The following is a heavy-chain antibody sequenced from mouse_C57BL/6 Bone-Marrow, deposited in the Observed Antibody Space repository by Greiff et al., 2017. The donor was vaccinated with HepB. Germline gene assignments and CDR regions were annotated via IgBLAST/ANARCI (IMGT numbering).Heavy chain of an antibody. D-gene: IGHD1-1*01. CDR3: ARRPGSSYLYYFDY. V-gene: IGHV5-6*02. J-gene: IGHJ2*01. CDR1: GFTFSSYG. CDR2: ISSGGSYT. Sequence: EVMLVESGGDLVKPGGSLKLSCAASGFTFSSYGMSWVRQTPDKRLEWVATISSGGSYTYYPDSVKGRFTISRDNAKNTLYLQMSSLKSEDTAMYYCARRPGSSYLYYFDYWGQGTTLTVSS.